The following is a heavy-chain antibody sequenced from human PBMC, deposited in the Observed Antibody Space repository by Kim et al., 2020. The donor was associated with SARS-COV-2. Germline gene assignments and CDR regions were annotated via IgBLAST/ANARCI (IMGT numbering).Heavy chain of an antibody. CDR3: ARHPTYYYDSSGSLRFDY. D-gene: IGHD3-22*01. Sequence: GESLKISCKGSGYSFTSYWIGWVRQMPGKGLEWMGIIYPGDSGTRYSPSFQGQVTISADKSISTAYLQWSSLKASDTAMYYCARHPTYYYDSSGSLRFDYWGQGTLVTVSS. CDR1: GYSFTSYW. CDR2: IYPGDSGT. J-gene: IGHJ4*02. V-gene: IGHV5-51*01.